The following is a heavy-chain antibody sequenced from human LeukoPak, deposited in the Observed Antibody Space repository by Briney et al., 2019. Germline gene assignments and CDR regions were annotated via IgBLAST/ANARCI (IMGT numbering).Heavy chain of an antibody. CDR1: GFTFSSYS. Sequence: GGSLRLSGAASGFTFSSYSMNWVRQAPGKGLEWVSYISSSSSTIYYADSVKGRFTISRDNAKNLLYLQMNSLRAEDTAVYYCARDPGGYSYGYPTDYWGQGTLVTVSS. D-gene: IGHD5-18*01. V-gene: IGHV3-48*04. J-gene: IGHJ4*02. CDR2: ISSSSSTI. CDR3: ARDPGGYSYGYPTDY.